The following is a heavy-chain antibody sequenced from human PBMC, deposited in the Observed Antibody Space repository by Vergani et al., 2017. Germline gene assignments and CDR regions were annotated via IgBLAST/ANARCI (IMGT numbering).Heavy chain of an antibody. J-gene: IGHJ4*02. Sequence: QVQLQESGPGLVKPSQTLSLTCTVSGGSISSGSNYWSWIRQPAGKGLEWIGRIYTSGSTNYNPSLKSRVTMSVDTSKNQFSLKLTSVTAADTAVYYCARVDAGQFDYWGQGTLVTVSS. D-gene: IGHD6-13*01. CDR1: GGSISSGSNY. CDR3: ARVDAGQFDY. CDR2: IYTSGST. V-gene: IGHV4-61*02.